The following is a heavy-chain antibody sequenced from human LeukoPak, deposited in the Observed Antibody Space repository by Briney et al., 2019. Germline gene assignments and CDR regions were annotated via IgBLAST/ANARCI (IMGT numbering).Heavy chain of an antibody. D-gene: IGHD6-13*01. Sequence: GGSLRLSCAVSGFTFDYYPMQWVRQTPGKGLEWVSHISCYSATIENAASVKGRVHISRDNAKHSLYLQMNRLRAEETALYYCVKEVGAAVGRSSFDYWGQGTLVTVSS. CDR3: VKEVGAAVGRSSFDY. CDR1: GFTFDYYP. J-gene: IGHJ4*02. V-gene: IGHV3-9*01. CDR2: ISCYSATI.